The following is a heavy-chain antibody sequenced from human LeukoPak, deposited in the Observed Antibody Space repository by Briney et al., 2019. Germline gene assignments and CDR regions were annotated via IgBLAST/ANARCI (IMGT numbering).Heavy chain of an antibody. J-gene: IGHJ6*03. Sequence: ASVKVSCKASGYTFTGYYMHWVRQAPGQGLEWMGWINPNSGGTNYAQKFQGRVTMSRDTSISTAYMELSRLRSDDTAVYYCATSIAARHSYYYYMDVWGKGTTVTVSS. CDR1: GYTFTGYY. V-gene: IGHV1-2*02. CDR3: ATSIAARHSYYYYMDV. D-gene: IGHD6-6*01. CDR2: INPNSGGT.